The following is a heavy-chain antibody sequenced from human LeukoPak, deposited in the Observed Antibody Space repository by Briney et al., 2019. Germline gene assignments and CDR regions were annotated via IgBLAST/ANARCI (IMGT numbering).Heavy chain of an antibody. CDR3: ARVPLDYSGSYSGEFDY. J-gene: IGHJ4*02. CDR1: GVSISSSNW. V-gene: IGHV4-4*02. Sequence: SETLSLTCAVSGVSISSSNWWSWVRQPPGKGLEWIGEIYHSGSTNYNPFLKSRVTISVDKSKNQFSLKLSSVTAADTAVYYCARVPLDYSGSYSGEFDYWGQGTLVTVSS. CDR2: IYHSGST. D-gene: IGHD1-26*01.